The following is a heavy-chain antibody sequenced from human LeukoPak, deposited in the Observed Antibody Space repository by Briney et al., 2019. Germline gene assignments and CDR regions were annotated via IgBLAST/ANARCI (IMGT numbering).Heavy chain of an antibody. CDR2: IRYDGSTR. CDR1: GFTFSNYG. V-gene: IGHV3-30*02. J-gene: IGHJ4*02. D-gene: IGHD3-22*01. Sequence: GGSLRLSCAASGFTFSNYGMHWVRQAPGKGLEWVASIRYDGSTRYHADSVKGRFTVSRDNSKNTLYLEMDSLSVEDTAVYYCAKDPSSSGYSVFGGQGTLVTVSS. CDR3: AKDPSSSGYSVF.